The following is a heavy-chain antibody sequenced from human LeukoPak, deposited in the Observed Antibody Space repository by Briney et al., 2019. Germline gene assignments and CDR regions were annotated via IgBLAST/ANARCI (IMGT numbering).Heavy chain of an antibody. CDR3: ARGGALTSFDS. Sequence: ASVRVSCKASGFSFSSYGFSWVRQAPGQGLEWMGWISAYNGKTNCAQKFQGRVTMTTDTSTTTVYMDLRSLRSDDTAVYFCARGGALTSFDSWGQGTLITVSS. J-gene: IGHJ4*02. V-gene: IGHV1-18*01. D-gene: IGHD1-26*01. CDR2: ISAYNGKT. CDR1: GFSFSSYG.